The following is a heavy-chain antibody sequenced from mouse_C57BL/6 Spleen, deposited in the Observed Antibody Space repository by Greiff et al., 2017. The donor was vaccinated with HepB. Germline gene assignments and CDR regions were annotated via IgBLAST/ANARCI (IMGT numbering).Heavy chain of an antibody. CDR3: ARRGIYYGNLWYFDV. Sequence: VQLQQPGAELVRPGTSVKLSCKASGYTFTSYWMHWVKQRPGQGLEWIGVIDPSDSYTNYNQKFKGKATLTVDTSSSTAYMQLSSLTSEDSAVYYCARRGIYYGNLWYFDVWGTGTTVTVSS. D-gene: IGHD2-1*01. CDR2: IDPSDSYT. J-gene: IGHJ1*03. CDR1: GYTFTSYW. V-gene: IGHV1-59*01.